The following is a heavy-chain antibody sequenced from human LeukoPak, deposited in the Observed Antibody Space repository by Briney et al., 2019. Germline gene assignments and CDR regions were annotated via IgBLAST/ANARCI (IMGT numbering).Heavy chain of an antibody. J-gene: IGHJ4*02. V-gene: IGHV3-30*04. Sequence: GGSLRLSCAVSGFTFSAYGMHWVRQAPGKGLEWVAVISSDGSYQAYADSVKGRFTVFRDSSKNTLYLQLNSLRPEDAGLYYCARERRRDGYNYKDYWGQGTQVSVSS. CDR2: ISSDGSYQ. CDR3: ARERRRDGYNYKDY. D-gene: IGHD5-24*01. CDR1: GFTFSAYG.